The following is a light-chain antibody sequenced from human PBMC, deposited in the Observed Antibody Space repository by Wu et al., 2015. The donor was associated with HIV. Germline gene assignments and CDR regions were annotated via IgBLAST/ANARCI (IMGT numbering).Light chain of an antibody. CDR2: DAS. V-gene: IGKV3-11*01. Sequence: EIVLTQPPATLSLSPGERATLSCRASQSIGSYLAWFQQKPGQAPRLLIYDASNRATGIPTRFSGSGSGTDFTLTISSLEPEDFAVYYCQQRSNRPRMYSFGQGTKLEIK. CDR1: QSIGSY. J-gene: IGKJ2*03. CDR3: QQRSNRPRMYS.